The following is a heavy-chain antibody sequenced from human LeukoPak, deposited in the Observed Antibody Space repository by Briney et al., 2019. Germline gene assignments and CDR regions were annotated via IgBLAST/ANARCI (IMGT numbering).Heavy chain of an antibody. D-gene: IGHD3-16*01. CDR2: ISSSSTTI. Sequence: GGSLRLSCAASGFTFSTYSMNWVRQAPGKGLEWVLYISSSSTTIYYADSVKGRFTISRDNAKNSLYLQMNSLRPEDTAVYYCARDGALDYWGQGTLVTVSS. CDR1: GFTFSTYS. J-gene: IGHJ4*02. CDR3: ARDGALDY. V-gene: IGHV3-48*01.